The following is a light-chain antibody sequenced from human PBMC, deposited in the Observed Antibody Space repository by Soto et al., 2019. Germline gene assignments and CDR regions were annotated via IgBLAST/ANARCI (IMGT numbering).Light chain of an antibody. CDR2: GAS. J-gene: IGKJ1*01. CDR3: QQYCSSSSWT. CDR1: QSVSSSY. Sequence: EIVLTQSPGTLSLSPGERATLSCRASQSVSSSYLAWYQQKPGQAPRLLIYGASSRATGIPDSFSGSGSGTDCTLSISILEDEDFAVYSWQQYCSSSSWTFGQGTKVEI. V-gene: IGKV3-20*01.